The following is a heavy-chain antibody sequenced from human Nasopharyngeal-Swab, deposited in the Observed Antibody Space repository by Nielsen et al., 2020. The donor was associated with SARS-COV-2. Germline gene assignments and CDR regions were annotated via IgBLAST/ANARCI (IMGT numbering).Heavy chain of an antibody. CDR1: GLSVSSNY. V-gene: IGHV3-53*05. J-gene: IGHJ6*03. D-gene: IGHD2-2*01. CDR3: AKDSSPHYYYMDV. CDR2: IYPGGST. Sequence: GGSLRLSCAASGLSVSSNYMSWVRQAPGKGLEWVSIIYPGGSTYYADSVKGRFTISRDNAKNSLYLQMNSLRAEDTALYYCAKDSSPHYYYMDVWGKGTTVTVSS.